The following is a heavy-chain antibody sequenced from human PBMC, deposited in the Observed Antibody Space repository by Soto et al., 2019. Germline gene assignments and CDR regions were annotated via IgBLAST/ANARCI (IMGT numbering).Heavy chain of an antibody. CDR1: GFTFGGSP. CDR2: IRSDSASSAI. D-gene: IGHD2-2*01. V-gene: IGHV3-73*01. Sequence: EAQLVESGGGLVQPGGSLQLSCAASGFTFGGSPVHWVRQASGKGLEWVGRIRSDSASSAIAYAASVRGRFTLSRDDLKNTADLQVDSLEFEDTALYYCFLKGCRSTGCYSLDLLGQGSLVTVSS. CDR3: FLKGCRSTGCYSLDL. J-gene: IGHJ5*02.